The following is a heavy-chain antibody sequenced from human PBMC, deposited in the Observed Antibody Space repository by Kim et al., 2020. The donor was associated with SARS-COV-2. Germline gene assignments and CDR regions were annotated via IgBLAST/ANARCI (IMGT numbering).Heavy chain of an antibody. CDR1: GFTFTNYW. CDR3: ARDHGVIHPYDSSLDY. J-gene: IGHJ4*02. D-gene: IGHD3-22*01. Sequence: GGSLRLSCIASGFTFTNYWMSWVRLVPGKGLEWVANIKQDGSTTYYMDSVKGRFTISRDNDKQALYLQMSGLRVEDTAIYYCARDHGVIHPYDSSLDYWGQGILITVS. CDR2: IKQDGSTT. V-gene: IGHV3-7*01.